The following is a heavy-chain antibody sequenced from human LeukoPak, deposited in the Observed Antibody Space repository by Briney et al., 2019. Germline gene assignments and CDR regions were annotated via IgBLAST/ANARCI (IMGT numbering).Heavy chain of an antibody. V-gene: IGHV4-31*03. CDR1: GGSISSGGYY. CDR2: IYYSGST. Sequence: SETLSLTCTVSGGSISSGGYYWSWIRQHPGKGLEWIGCIYYSGSTYYNPSLKSRVTISVDTSKNQFSLKLSSVTAADTAVYYCARVLGAGYNSGYFDYWGQGTLVTVSS. CDR3: ARVLGAGYNSGYFDY. J-gene: IGHJ4*02. D-gene: IGHD5-24*01.